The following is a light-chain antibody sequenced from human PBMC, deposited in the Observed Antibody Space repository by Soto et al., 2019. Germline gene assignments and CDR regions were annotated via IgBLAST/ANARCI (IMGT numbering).Light chain of an antibody. J-gene: IGKJ3*01. CDR1: QSLLHSNGYND. V-gene: IGKV2-28*01. CDR3: NQALQTPRFT. CDR2: LGS. Sequence: DIVMTQSPLSLPVTPGEPASISCRSSQSLLHSNGYNDLDWYLQKPGQSPQLLIYLGSNRASWVPDRFSGSGSGTDFTLKISRVEAEDVGVYYCNQALQTPRFTFGHVTKVDIK.